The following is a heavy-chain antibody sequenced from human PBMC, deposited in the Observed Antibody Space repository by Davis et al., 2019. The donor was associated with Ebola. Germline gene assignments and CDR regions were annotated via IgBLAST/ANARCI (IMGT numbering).Heavy chain of an antibody. CDR1: GFTFSSYW. J-gene: IGHJ6*02. Sequence: ESLKISCAASGFTFSSYWMHWVRQPPGKGLEWIGEINHSGSTNYNPSLKSRVTISVDTSKNQFSLKLSSVTAADTAVYYCARGRTIWYGMDVWGQGTTVTVSS. D-gene: IGHD3-3*01. CDR3: ARGRTIWYGMDV. CDR2: INHSGST. V-gene: IGHV4-34*01.